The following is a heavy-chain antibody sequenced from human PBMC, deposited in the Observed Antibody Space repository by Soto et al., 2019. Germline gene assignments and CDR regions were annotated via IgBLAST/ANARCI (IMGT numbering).Heavy chain of an antibody. J-gene: IGHJ4*02. V-gene: IGHV1-3*01. D-gene: IGHD2-2*01. Sequence: QVQLVQSGAEVKKPGASVKVSCKASGYTFTSYAMHWVRQAPGQRLEWMGWLNAGNGNTKYSQKFQGRVTITRDTSASTAYMELSSRRSEDTAVYYCARRSGCSSTSCYGLFDYWGQGTLVTVSS. CDR2: LNAGNGNT. CDR3: ARRSGCSSTSCYGLFDY. CDR1: GYTFTSYA.